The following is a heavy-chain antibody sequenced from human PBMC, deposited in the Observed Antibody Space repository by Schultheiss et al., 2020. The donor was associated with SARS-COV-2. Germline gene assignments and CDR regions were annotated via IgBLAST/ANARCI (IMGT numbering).Heavy chain of an antibody. Sequence: SETLSLTCTVSGGSISSYYWSWIRQPPGKGLEWIGYIYYSGSTNYNPSLKSRVTISVDTSKNQFSLKLSSVTAADTAVYYCARITGTCAFDIWGQGTMVTVSS. J-gene: IGHJ3*02. CDR2: IYYSGST. V-gene: IGHV4-59*01. CDR1: GGSISSYY. CDR3: ARITGTCAFDI. D-gene: IGHD1-20*01.